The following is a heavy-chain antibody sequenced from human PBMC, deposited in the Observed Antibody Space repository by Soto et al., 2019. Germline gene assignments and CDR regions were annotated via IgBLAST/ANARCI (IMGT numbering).Heavy chain of an antibody. J-gene: IGHJ6*02. CDR3: ARRSTKEDV. V-gene: IGHV4-59*01. CDR2: MSYGGST. CDR1: GGSFSNYY. Sequence: QVQLQESGPGLVKPSETLSLTCTVSGGSFSNYYWSWIRQSPGKGLEWVGYMSYGGSTNYNPSLKSRVTISVDTSKNQFSLKVTSVTAADTAVYYCARRSTKEDVWGQGTTVTVS.